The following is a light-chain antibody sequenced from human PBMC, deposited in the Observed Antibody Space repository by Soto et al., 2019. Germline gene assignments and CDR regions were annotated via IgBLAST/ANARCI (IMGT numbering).Light chain of an antibody. Sequence: QSSLAQPPSVSGSPGQSITISCTGTSSDVRGYTFLLWHQQPAQRARQVIIYKSTQPPSGVSSRFSGSTSGYAASLTISALQAEDEADYFCCSSAPESTYVFGTGTKVTVL. J-gene: IGLJ1*01. CDR2: KST. CDR3: CSSAPESTYV. CDR1: SSDVRGYTF. V-gene: IGLV2-23*01.